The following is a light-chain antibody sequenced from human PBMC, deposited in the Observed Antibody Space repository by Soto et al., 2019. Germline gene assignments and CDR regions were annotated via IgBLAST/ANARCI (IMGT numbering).Light chain of an antibody. J-gene: IGKJ1*01. CDR2: RAS. CDR1: QSLGGN. CDR3: QQYNNWPPRT. V-gene: IGKV3-15*01. Sequence: EIVMTQSPATLAVSPGDTATLSCRASQSLGGNLAWYQQKPGQAPRLLIFRASSRATGVPARFSASASGTEFTLTISGLQSDDFAVYYCQQYNNWPPRTFGPGTKVEIK.